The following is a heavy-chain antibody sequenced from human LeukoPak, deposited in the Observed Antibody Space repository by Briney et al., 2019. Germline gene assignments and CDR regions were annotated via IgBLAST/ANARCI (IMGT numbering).Heavy chain of an antibody. D-gene: IGHD6-13*01. Sequence: ASVKVSCKASGYTFTSYGISWVRQAPGQGLEWMGWISAYNGNTNYAQKFQGRVTMTRDTSISTAYMELSRLRSDDTAVYYCARVNAAAGLNFDYWGQGTLVTVSS. CDR2: ISAYNGNT. CDR1: GYTFTSYG. J-gene: IGHJ4*02. V-gene: IGHV1-18*01. CDR3: ARVNAAAGLNFDY.